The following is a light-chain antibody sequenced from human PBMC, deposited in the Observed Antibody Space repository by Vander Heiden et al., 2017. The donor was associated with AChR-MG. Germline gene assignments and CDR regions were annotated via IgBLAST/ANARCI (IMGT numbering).Light chain of an antibody. CDR2: CAS. J-gene: IGKJ2*01. CDR1: QSVLYSSNNKNY. CDR3: QQYESTPPYT. Sequence: DIVMTQSPDSLAVSLGERATINCKSSQSVLYSSNNKNYLAWYQQKPGQPPKLLIYCASTRESGVPDRFSGSGSGTDFTLTISSLQAEDVAVYYCQQYESTPPYTFGQRTKLEIK. V-gene: IGKV4-1*01.